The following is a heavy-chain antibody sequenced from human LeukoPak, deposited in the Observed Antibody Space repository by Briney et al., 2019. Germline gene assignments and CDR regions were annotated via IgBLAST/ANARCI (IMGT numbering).Heavy chain of an antibody. D-gene: IGHD4-17*01. V-gene: IGHV3-30*18. J-gene: IGHJ5*01. CDR2: ISLEKNKK. CDR1: GSTFESYG. CDR3: AKDRAYGDWNPPETFFDS. Sequence: GGPWRFSCAALGSTFESYGMHGGRQAPGKAREGGAAISLEKNKKYYGGSVQGRLTISRDNSKKTVNLQMIRLSPEDAAVYYCAKDRAYGDWNPPETFFDSWGQGTLVTVSS.